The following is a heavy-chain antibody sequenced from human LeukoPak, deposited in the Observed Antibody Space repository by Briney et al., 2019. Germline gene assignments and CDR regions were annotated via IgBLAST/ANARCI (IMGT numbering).Heavy chain of an antibody. V-gene: IGHV4-31*03. CDR1: GGSISSGGYY. D-gene: IGHD1-26*01. CDR3: ARDSGNYYFDY. J-gene: IGHJ4*02. CDR2: IYYSGST. Sequence: PSETLSLTCTVSGGSISSGGYYWSWVRQHPGKGLEWIGSIYYSGSTYYNPSLKSRVMKSVDTSKNQFSLKLSSVTAADTAVYYCARDSGNYYFDYWGQGTLVTVSS.